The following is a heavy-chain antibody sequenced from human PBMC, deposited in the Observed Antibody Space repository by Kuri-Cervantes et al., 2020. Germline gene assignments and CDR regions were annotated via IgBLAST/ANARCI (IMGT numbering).Heavy chain of an antibody. CDR2: ISAYNGNT. J-gene: IGHJ6*02. D-gene: IGHD3-10*01. V-gene: IGHV1-18*01. CDR3: ARGWGDWRNYYYYGMEV. Sequence: ASVKVSCKASGYTFTSYGISWVRQAPGQGLEWMGWISAYNGNTNYAQKLQGRVTMTTDTSTSTAYMELSSLRSEDTAVYYCARGWGDWRNYYYYGMEVWGQGTAVTVSS. CDR1: GYTFTSYG.